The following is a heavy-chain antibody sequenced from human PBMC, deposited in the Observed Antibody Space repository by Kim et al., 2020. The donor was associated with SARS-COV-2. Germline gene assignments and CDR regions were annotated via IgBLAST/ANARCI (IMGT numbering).Heavy chain of an antibody. CDR2: IKQHGSEK. V-gene: IGHV3-7*01. CDR1: GFTFSNYW. J-gene: IGHJ4*02. Sequence: GGSLRLSCAASGFTFSNYWMSWVRQAPGKGLEWVANIKQHGSEKYYVDSVKGRFTISRDNAKNSLYLQMNSLRAEDTAVYYCVRDLSAGFDYLGQGTLVT. CDR3: VRDLSAGFDY. D-gene: IGHD1-26*01.